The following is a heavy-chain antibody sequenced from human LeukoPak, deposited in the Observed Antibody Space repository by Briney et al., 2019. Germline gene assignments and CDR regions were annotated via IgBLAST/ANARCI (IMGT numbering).Heavy chain of an antibody. CDR1: GFTFSSYG. CDR3: AQQVGYCSSGNCYFTY. Sequence: PGRSLRLSCAASGFTFSSYGMHWVRQAPGKGLEWVAVIWYDGSNKYYADSVKGRFTISRDNSKNTLYLQMNSLRAEDAAVYYCAQQVGYCSSGNCYFTYWGQGTLVTVSS. J-gene: IGHJ1*01. D-gene: IGHD2-15*01. V-gene: IGHV3-33*01. CDR2: IWYDGSNK.